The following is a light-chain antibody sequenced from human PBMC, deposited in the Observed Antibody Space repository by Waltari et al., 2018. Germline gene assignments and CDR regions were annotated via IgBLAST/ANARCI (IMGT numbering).Light chain of an antibody. CDR3: QQYNRWPPIT. J-gene: IGKJ5*01. CDR2: DAS. Sequence: EVVMTQSPATLSVFPGESATLSYRASQTVATNLAWYQQRPGQAPRLLIFDASTRAPSVPAKFSGSGSGTEFTLTIRSLQSEDSAIYYCQQYNRWPPITFGQGTRLEI. CDR1: QTVATN. V-gene: IGKV3-15*01.